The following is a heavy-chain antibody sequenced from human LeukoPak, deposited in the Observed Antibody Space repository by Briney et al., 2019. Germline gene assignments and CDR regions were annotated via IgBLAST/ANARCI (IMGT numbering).Heavy chain of an antibody. CDR3: AGSSGWSDY. J-gene: IGHJ4*02. CDR1: GGTFSIYA. V-gene: IGHV1-69*10. CDR2: IIPILGIA. D-gene: IGHD6-19*01. Sequence: ASVTVSCKASGGTFSIYAISWVRQAPGQGLEWMGRIIPILGIANYAQKFQGRVTITADKSTSTAYMELSSLRSEDTAVYYCAGSSGWSDYWGQGTLVTVSS.